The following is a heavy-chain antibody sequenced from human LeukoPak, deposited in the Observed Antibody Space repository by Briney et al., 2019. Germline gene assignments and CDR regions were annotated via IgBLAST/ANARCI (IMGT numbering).Heavy chain of an antibody. D-gene: IGHD6-19*01. CDR2: LSGSGGST. CDR1: GFTFSDYY. J-gene: IGHJ4*02. Sequence: PGGSLRLSCAASGFTFSDYYMSWIRQAPGKGLEWVSALSGSGGSTYYADSVKGRFTISRDNSKNTLYLQMNTLRAEDTALYYCANGKSEYSSGWPRGKFWGQGTLVTVSS. CDR3: ANGKSEYSSGWPRGKF. V-gene: IGHV3-23*01.